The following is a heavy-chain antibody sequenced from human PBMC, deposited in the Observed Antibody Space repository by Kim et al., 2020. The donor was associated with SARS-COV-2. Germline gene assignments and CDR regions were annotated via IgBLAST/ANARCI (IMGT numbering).Heavy chain of an antibody. CDR2: INTNTGNP. J-gene: IGHJ6*03. CDR1: GYTFTSYA. D-gene: IGHD3-3*01. Sequence: ASVKVSCKASGYTFTSYAMNWVRQAPGQGLEWMGWINTNTGNPTYAQGFTGRFVFSLDTSVSTAYLQIRSLKAEDTAVYYCARDGTYYDFWSGYYLQGDYYYYYYMDVWGKGTTVTVSS. V-gene: IGHV7-4-1*02. CDR3: ARDGTYYDFWSGYYLQGDYYYYYYMDV.